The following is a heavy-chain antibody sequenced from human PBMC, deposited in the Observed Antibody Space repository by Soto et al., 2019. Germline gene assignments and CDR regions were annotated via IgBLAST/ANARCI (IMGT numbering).Heavy chain of an antibody. CDR2: ITYGGSI. Sequence: QVQLQEAGPRLVKPSQTLSLTCTVSGASITNDAFFWTWVRQHPEKGLEWLAYITYGGSIYYDPSLRSRLTVSIDKSKSQFSLNVRSVTAADTAVYFCAKIERTQLWLLVQNWGQGLLVTVSS. D-gene: IGHD5-18*01. V-gene: IGHV4-31*03. CDR1: GASITNDAFF. CDR3: AKIERTQLWLLVQN. J-gene: IGHJ4*02.